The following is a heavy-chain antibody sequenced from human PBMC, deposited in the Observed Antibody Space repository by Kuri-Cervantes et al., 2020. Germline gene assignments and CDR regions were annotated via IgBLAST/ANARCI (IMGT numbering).Heavy chain of an antibody. CDR3: ARDANVYYYYGMDV. Sequence: LSLTCAASGFTFSSYWMSWVRQAPGKGLEWVSSISSSSSYIYYADSVKGRFTISRDNAKNSLYLQMNSLRAEDTAVYYCARDANVYYYYGMDVWGQGTTVTVSS. CDR1: GFTFSSYW. CDR2: ISSSSSYI. J-gene: IGHJ6*02. V-gene: IGHV3-21*01.